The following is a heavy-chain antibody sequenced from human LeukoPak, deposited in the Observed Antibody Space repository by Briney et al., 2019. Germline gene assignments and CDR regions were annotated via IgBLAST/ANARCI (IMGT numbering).Heavy chain of an antibody. D-gene: IGHD2-2*01. CDR1: GYTFTSYG. J-gene: IGHJ4*02. Sequence: ASVKVSCKASGYTFTSYGISWVRQAPGQGLEWMGWISAYNGNTNYAQKLQGRVTMTTDTSTSTAYMELRSLRSDDTAVYYCARDRDVPAATSFDSWGQGTLVTVSS. CDR3: ARDRDVPAATSFDS. CDR2: ISAYNGNT. V-gene: IGHV1-18*04.